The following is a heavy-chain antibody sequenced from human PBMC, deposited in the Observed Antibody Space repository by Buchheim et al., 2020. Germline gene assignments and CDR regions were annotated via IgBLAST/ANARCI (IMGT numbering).Heavy chain of an antibody. CDR1: GYTFTSYD. D-gene: IGHD3-3*01. CDR2: MNPNSGNT. V-gene: IGHV1-8*01. Sequence: QVQLVQSGAEVEKPGASVKVSCKASGYTFTSYDINWVRQATGQGLEWMGWMNPNSGNTGYAQKFQGRVTMTRNTSISTAYMELSSLRSEDTAVYYCARGRITIFGVVIPHYYYYGMDVWGQGTT. CDR3: ARGRITIFGVVIPHYYYYGMDV. J-gene: IGHJ6*02.